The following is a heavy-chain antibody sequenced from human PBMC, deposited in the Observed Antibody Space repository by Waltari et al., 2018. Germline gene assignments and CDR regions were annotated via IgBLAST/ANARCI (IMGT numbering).Heavy chain of an antibody. Sequence: QLQLQESGSGLVKPSQTRSLTCAVSGGSISSGGYSWRWIRQPPGKGLGWIGYNVHSGSTYYNPSLKSRVTISVDRSKNQFSLKLSSVTAADTAVYYCARFIAADTLVFDYWGQGTLVTVSS. CDR2: NVHSGST. CDR3: ARFIAADTLVFDY. D-gene: IGHD6-25*01. V-gene: IGHV4-30-2*01. J-gene: IGHJ4*02. CDR1: GGSISSGGYS.